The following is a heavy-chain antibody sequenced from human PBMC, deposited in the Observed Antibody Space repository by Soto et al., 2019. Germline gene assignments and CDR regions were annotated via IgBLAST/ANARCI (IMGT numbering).Heavy chain of an antibody. CDR1: GGSFSGYY. V-gene: IGHV4-34*01. Sequence: SETLSLTCAVYGGSFSGYYWSWTRQPPGKGLEWIGEINHSGSTNYNPSLKSRVTISVDTSKNQFSLKLSSVTAADTAVYYCARGHRERSNYGSGSYYIRFDPWGQGTLVTVS. CDR2: INHSGST. D-gene: IGHD3-10*01. CDR3: ARGHRERSNYGSGSYYIRFDP. J-gene: IGHJ5*02.